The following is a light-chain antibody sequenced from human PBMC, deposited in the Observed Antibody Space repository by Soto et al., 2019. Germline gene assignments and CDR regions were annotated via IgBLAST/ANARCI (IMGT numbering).Light chain of an antibody. V-gene: IGLV3-21*02. CDR3: QVWDTTSDYWM. CDR2: DDS. CDR1: NIGSRS. Sequence: SYELTQPPSVSVAPRQTATITCGGNNIGSRSVHWYQQKSGQAPVLVVFDDSVRPSGIPERISGYNSGNTATLTISGVEAGDEADYYCQVWDTTSDYWMFGGGTKVTVL. J-gene: IGLJ3*02.